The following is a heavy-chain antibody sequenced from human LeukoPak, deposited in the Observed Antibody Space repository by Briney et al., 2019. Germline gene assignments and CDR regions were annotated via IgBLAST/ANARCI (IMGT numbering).Heavy chain of an antibody. D-gene: IGHD1-14*01. J-gene: IGHJ6*03. Sequence: SETLSLTCTVSGGSISSSSYYWGWIRQPPGKGLEWIGYIYYSDSTNYKPSLKSRVTVSVDTSKNQFSLKLSSVTAADTAVYYCARFPGGAEYRHYYYMDVWGTGTTVTVSS. CDR2: IYYSDST. V-gene: IGHV4-61*05. CDR1: GGSISSSSYY. CDR3: ARFPGGAEYRHYYYMDV.